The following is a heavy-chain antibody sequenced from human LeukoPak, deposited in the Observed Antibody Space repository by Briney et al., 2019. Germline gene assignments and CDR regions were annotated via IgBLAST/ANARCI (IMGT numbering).Heavy chain of an antibody. CDR2: ISYDGSDK. J-gene: IGHJ4*02. CDR3: AKRGVGTAYPYYFEY. D-gene: IGHD3/OR15-3a*01. Sequence: GGSLRLSCAASGFTLSGYWMHWVRQAPGKGLEWVAAISYDGSDKYYADSVKGRFTISRDNSKNTLYLQMNSLRAEDTAVYYCAKRGVGTAYPYYFEYWGQGTLVTVSS. CDR1: GFTLSGYW. V-gene: IGHV3-30*18.